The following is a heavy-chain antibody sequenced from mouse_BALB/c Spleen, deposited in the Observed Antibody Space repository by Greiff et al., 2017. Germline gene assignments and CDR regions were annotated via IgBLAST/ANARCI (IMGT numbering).Heavy chain of an antibody. CDR1: GFNIKDTY. CDR2: IDPANGNT. V-gene: IGHV14-3*02. CDR3: ARWSDGVYYYAMDY. J-gene: IGHJ4*01. Sequence: VQLKQSGAELVKPGASVKLSCTASGFNIKDTYMHWVKQRPEQGLEWIGRIDPANGNTKYDPKFQGKATITADTSSNTAYLQLSSLTSEDTAVYYGARWSDGVYYYAMDYWGQGTSVTVSS.